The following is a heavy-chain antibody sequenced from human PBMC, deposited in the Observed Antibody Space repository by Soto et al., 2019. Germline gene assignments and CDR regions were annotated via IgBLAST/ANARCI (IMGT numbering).Heavy chain of an antibody. D-gene: IGHD2-15*01. J-gene: IGHJ6*02. CDR3: ARDRGYCSGGSCYGHYGMDV. V-gene: IGHV1-2*04. Sequence: QVQLVQSGAEVKKPGASVKVSCKASGYTFTGYYMHWVRQAPGQGLEWMGWINPNSGGTNYAQKFQGWVTMTRDTSISTAYMELSRLRSDDTAVYYCARDRGYCSGGSCYGHYGMDVWGQGTTVTVSS. CDR2: INPNSGGT. CDR1: GYTFTGYY.